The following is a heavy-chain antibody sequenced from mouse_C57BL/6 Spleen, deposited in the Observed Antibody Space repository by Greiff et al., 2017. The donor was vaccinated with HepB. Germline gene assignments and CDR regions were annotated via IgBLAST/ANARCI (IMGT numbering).Heavy chain of an antibody. Sequence: QVQLQQSGAELMKPGASVKLSCKATGYTFTGYWIEWVKQRPGHGLEWIGELLPGSGNTNYNEKFKGKATFTADTSSSKAYMQLSSVTAEDSAIYYCAREGRYAMDYWGQGTSVSVSS. CDR1: GYTFTGYW. CDR3: AREGRYAMDY. CDR2: LLPGSGNT. J-gene: IGHJ4*01. V-gene: IGHV1-9*01.